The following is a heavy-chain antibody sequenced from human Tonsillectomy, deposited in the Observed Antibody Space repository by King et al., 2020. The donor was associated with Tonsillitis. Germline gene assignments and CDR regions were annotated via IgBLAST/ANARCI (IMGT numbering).Heavy chain of an antibody. Sequence: TLKESGPALVKPTQTLTLTCTFSGFSLSTSEMRVGWIRQPPGKALEWLARIDWNDDEFYSTSLMTRLTPPKDTSKNPVVLTMTNMDPVDTATYYSARIQEGRYYFDSSGYYYYYYYMDVWGTGTTVTVSS. CDR1: GFSLSTSEMR. CDR3: ARIQEGRYYFDSSGYYYYYYYMDV. J-gene: IGHJ6*03. V-gene: IGHV2-70*04. CDR2: IDWNDDE. D-gene: IGHD3-22*01.